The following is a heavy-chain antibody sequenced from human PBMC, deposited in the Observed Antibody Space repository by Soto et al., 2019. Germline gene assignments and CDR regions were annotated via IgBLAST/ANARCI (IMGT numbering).Heavy chain of an antibody. CDR2: INVGNGNT. CDR1: GGTFSSYA. Sequence: ASVKVPCKASGGTFSSYAISWVRQAPGQGLEWMGWINVGNGNTGYARKFQGRVTNARDMSASTAYIEVTSLTSEDTAIYYCAREGAHYTPLDHWGQGTLVTVSS. V-gene: IGHV1-3*01. D-gene: IGHD2-15*01. CDR3: AREGAHYTPLDH. J-gene: IGHJ4*02.